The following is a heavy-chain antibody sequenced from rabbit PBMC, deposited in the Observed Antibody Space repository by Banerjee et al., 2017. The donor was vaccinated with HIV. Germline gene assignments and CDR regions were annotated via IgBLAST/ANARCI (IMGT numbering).Heavy chain of an antibody. J-gene: IGHJ4*01. CDR2: IYGGSGGST. V-gene: IGHV1S45*01. CDR1: GFSFSSSYY. Sequence: QEQLEESGGDLVQPEGSLTLTCTASGFSFSSSYYICWVRQAPGKGLESIACIYGGSGGSTWYASWAKGRFTISKTSSTTVTLQLTSLTAADTATYFCARGSAAMTMVITGFYFSLWGQGTLVTVS. D-gene: IGHD2-1*01. CDR3: ARGSAAMTMVITGFYFSL.